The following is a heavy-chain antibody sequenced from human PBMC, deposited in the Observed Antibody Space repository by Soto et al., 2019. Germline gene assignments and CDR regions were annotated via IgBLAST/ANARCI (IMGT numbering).Heavy chain of an antibody. V-gene: IGHV3-74*01. CDR3: AQSNTYYGMDV. CDR1: GFTFSSYW. Sequence: GGSLRLSCAASGFTFSSYWMHWVRQAPGKGLVWVSRINSDGSSTSYADSVKGRFTISRDNAKNTLYLQMNSLRAEDTAVYYCAQSNTYYGMDVWGQGTTVTVSS. D-gene: IGHD2-8*01. J-gene: IGHJ6*02. CDR2: INSDGSST.